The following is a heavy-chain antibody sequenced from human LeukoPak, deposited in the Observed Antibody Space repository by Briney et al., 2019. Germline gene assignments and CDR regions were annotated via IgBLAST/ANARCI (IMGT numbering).Heavy chain of an antibody. V-gene: IGHV1-8*03. CDR2: MNPNSGNT. CDR1: GYTFTSYD. D-gene: IGHD1-26*01. CDR3: AAGKVGAANSDY. Sequence: ASVKVSCKASGYTFTSYDISWVRQATGQGLEWMGWMNPNSGNTGYAQKFQGRVTITRNTSISTAYMEPSSLRSEDTAVYYCAAGKVGAANSDYWGQGTLVTVSS. J-gene: IGHJ4*02.